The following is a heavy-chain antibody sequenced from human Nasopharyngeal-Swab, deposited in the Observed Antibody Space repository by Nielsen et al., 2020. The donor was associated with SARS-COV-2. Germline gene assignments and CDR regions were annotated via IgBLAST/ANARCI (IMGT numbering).Heavy chain of an antibody. J-gene: IGHJ4*02. CDR3: ARASRAWY. V-gene: IGHV3-48*03. Sequence: GGSLRLSCAASGFTFSNYEMNWVRQAPGKGLEWVSYISESDGTSYHADSVRGRFTISRDNAKNSLYLQMNSLRAEDTAVYYCARASRAWYWGQGALVTVSS. CDR1: GFTFSNYE. CDR2: ISESDGTS.